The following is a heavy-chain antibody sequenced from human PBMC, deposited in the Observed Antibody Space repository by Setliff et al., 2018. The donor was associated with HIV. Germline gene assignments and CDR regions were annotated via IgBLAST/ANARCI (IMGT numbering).Heavy chain of an antibody. Sequence: PGGSLRLSCAASGFTFSSYAMHWVRQAPGKGLEWVAVISYDGSNKYYADSVKGRFTISRDNSKNTLYLQMNSLRAEDTAVYYCARDGVTTVTTKLPEAPDYWGQGTLVTVSS. CDR3: ARDGVTTVTTKLPEAPDY. D-gene: IGHD4-17*01. J-gene: IGHJ4*02. CDR2: ISYDGSNK. V-gene: IGHV3-30-3*01. CDR1: GFTFSSYA.